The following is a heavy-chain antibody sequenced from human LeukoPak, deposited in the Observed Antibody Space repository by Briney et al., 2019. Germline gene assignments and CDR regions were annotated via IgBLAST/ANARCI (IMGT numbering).Heavy chain of an antibody. CDR2: IRYDGSNK. Sequence: PGGSLRLSCAASGFTFSSYGMHWVRQAPGKGLEWVAFIRYDGSNKYYGDSVKGRFIISRDNSKNTLYLQMNSLRPEDTAMYHCAKDVVGQQWPENYWGQGTLVTVSS. CDR1: GFTFSSYG. J-gene: IGHJ4*02. D-gene: IGHD6-19*01. V-gene: IGHV3-30*02. CDR3: AKDVVGQQWPENY.